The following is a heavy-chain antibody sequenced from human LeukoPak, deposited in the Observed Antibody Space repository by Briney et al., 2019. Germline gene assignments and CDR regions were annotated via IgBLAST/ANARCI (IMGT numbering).Heavy chain of an antibody. CDR3: ARDRNQLLRAFDI. J-gene: IGHJ3*02. Sequence: SVNVSCKASGGTFSSYAISWVRQAPGQGLEWMGGIIPIFGTANYAQKFQGRVTITADKSTSTAYMELSSLRSEDTAVYYCARDRNQLLRAFDIWGQGTMVTVSS. D-gene: IGHD3-22*01. V-gene: IGHV1-69*06. CDR1: GGTFSSYA. CDR2: IIPIFGTA.